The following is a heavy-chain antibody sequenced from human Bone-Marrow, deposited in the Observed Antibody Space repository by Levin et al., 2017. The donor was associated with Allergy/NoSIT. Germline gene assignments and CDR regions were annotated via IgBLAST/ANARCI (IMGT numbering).Heavy chain of an antibody. V-gene: IGHV3-11*03. CDR2: IGSSGGYI. D-gene: IGHD4-17*01. J-gene: IGHJ4*02. Sequence: GGSLRLSCAASGFSFSDYYMSWIRQAPGKGLEWVSHIGSSGGYINYAASVKGRFTISRDNAKSSLYLQIDNLRVEDTGVYYCARSYTVTRIDYWGQGTRVTVCS. CDR1: GFSFSDYY. CDR3: ARSYTVTRIDY.